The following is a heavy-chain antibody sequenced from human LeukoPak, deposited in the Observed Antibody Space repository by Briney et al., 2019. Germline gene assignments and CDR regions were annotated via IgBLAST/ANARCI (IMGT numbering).Heavy chain of an antibody. V-gene: IGHV4-59*01. CDR1: GGSISSYY. J-gene: IGHJ4*02. CDR3: ASGGYYYGSGSPYYFDY. CDR2: IYYSGST. Sequence: SETLSLTCTVSGGSISSYYWSWIRQPPGKGLEWIGYIYYSGSTNYNPSLKSRVTISVDTSTNQFSLKLSSVTAADTAVYYCASGGYYYGSGSPYYFDYWGQGTLVTVSS. D-gene: IGHD3-10*01.